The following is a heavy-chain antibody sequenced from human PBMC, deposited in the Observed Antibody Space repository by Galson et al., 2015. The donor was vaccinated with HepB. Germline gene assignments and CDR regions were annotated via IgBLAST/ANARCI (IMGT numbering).Heavy chain of an antibody. Sequence: SLRLSCAASGFTFSSYAMSWVRQAPGKGLEWVSAISGSGGSTYYADSVKGRFTISGDNSKNTLYLQMNSLRGEDTAVYFCARWRDAYKGLDYWGQGTLVTVSS. V-gene: IGHV3-23*01. J-gene: IGHJ4*02. CDR1: GFTFSSYA. CDR3: ARWRDAYKGLDY. D-gene: IGHD5-24*01. CDR2: ISGSGGST.